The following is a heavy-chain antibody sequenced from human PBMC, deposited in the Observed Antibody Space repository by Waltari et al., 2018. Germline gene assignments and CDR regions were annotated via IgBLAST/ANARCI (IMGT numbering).Heavy chain of an antibody. V-gene: IGHV1-69*05. CDR3: AGEGGAKEMTPSIDAFEI. D-gene: IGHD1-26*01. J-gene: IGHJ3*02. CDR2: IIPIFGTA. CDR1: GGTFSSYA. Sequence: QVQLVQSGAEVKKPGSSLKVSCKASGGTFSSYAIRWLRQASGQRLEWMGGIIPIFGTANYEQKFQGRVTITTDESTSTAYMELSSLRSEDTAVYYCAGEGGAKEMTPSIDAFEIWGQGTMVTVSS.